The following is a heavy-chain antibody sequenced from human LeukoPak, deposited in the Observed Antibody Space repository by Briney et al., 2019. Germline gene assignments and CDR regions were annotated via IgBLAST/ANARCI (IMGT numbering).Heavy chain of an antibody. Sequence: SVKVSCKASGGTFSSYAISWVRQAPGQGLEWMGGIIPIFGTANYAQKFQGRVTITADESTSTAYMELSSLRSEDTAVYYCARGRDYYDSSGPSGFDYWGQGTLVTVSS. J-gene: IGHJ4*02. D-gene: IGHD3-22*01. CDR3: ARGRDYYDSSGPSGFDY. V-gene: IGHV1-69*13. CDR2: IIPIFGTA. CDR1: GGTFSSYA.